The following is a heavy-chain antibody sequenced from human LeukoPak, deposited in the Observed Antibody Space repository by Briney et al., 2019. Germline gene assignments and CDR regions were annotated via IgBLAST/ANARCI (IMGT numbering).Heavy chain of an antibody. CDR3: AREKGDSSSWYYYYYMDV. V-gene: IGHV4-38-2*02. CDR1: GYSISSGYY. D-gene: IGHD6-13*01. J-gene: IGHJ6*03. CDR2: IYHSGST. Sequence: PSETLSLTCTVSGYSISSGYYWGWIRQPPGKGLEWIGSIYHSGSTYYNPSLKSRVTISVDTPKNQFSLKLSSVTAADTAVYYCAREKGDSSSWYYYYYMDVWGKGTTVTISS.